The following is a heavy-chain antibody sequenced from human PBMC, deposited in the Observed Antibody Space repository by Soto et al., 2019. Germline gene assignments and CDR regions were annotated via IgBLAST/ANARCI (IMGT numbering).Heavy chain of an antibody. D-gene: IGHD6-19*01. CDR1: GGSISSYY. V-gene: IGHV4-59*01. CDR2: IYYSGST. CDR3: ARVTVAGRMDV. Sequence: QVQLQESGLGLVKPSETLSLTCTVSGGSISSYYWSWIRQPPGKGLEWIGYIYYSGSTNYNPSLKSRVTISVDTSKNQFSLKLSSVTAADTAVYYCARVTVAGRMDVWGQGTTVTVSS. J-gene: IGHJ6*02.